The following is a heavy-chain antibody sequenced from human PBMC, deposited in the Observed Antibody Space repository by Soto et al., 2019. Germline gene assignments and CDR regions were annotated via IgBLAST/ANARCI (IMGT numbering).Heavy chain of an antibody. CDR2: IYSDGST. CDR1: GFTVSNNY. CDR3: ARSGISIFGVVPSFDY. D-gene: IGHD3-3*01. J-gene: IGHJ4*02. V-gene: IGHV3-53*01. Sequence: GGSLRLSCAASGFTVSNNYMIWVRLAPGKGLEWVSVIYSDGSTYYADSVKGRFTISRDNSKNTVYLQMNSLRAEDTAVYYRARSGISIFGVVPSFDYWGQGTLVTVSS.